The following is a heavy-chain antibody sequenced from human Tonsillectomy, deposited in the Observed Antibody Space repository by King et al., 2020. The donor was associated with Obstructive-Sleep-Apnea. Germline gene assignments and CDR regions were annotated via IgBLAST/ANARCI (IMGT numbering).Heavy chain of an antibody. D-gene: IGHD1-26*01. J-gene: IGHJ6*02. V-gene: IGHV1-2*02. CDR3: ARDRGSRSSYYYGMDV. CDR1: GYTFTGYY. Sequence: VQLVESGAEVKKPGASGKVSCKASGYTFTGYYMHWVRQAPGQGLVWMGWINPNSGGTNYAQKFQGRVTMTRDTSISTAYKELSRLRSDDTAVYYCARDRGSRSSYYYGMDVWGQGTTVTVSS. CDR2: INPNSGGT.